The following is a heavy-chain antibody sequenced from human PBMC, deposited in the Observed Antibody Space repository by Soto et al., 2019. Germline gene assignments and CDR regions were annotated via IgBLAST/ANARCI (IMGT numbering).Heavy chain of an antibody. D-gene: IGHD3-3*01. J-gene: IGHJ6*02. CDR3: ARLGFNYDFLSGYYNVHHYHGIDV. Sequence: PGEAQKISCVGSGYKVSTWHNLTSYWIAWVRQMPGEGLEWMGIIYPGDSDTRYSPSFQGQVTISADKSINSVYLQWSSLKASDTATYYCARLGFNYDFLSGYYNVHHYHGIDVWGQGTTVTVSS. CDR2: IYPGDSDT. CDR1: GYKVSTWHNLTSYW. V-gene: IGHV5-51*01.